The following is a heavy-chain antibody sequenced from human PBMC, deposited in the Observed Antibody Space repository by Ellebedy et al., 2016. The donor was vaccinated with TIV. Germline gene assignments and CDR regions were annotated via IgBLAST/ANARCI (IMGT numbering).Heavy chain of an antibody. CDR2: ISGSGGGP. CDR3: SIDRRERGDTTKWFFDL. Sequence: GESLKISCAASGINFSDYAISWVRQAPGKGLEWVSTISGSGGGPYFADSVRGRFTISRDTSKHTLNLQLNSLIADDTAVYYCSIDRRERGDTTKWFFDLWGRGALVTVSS. J-gene: IGHJ2*01. CDR1: GINFSDYA. D-gene: IGHD1-26*01. V-gene: IGHV3-23*01.